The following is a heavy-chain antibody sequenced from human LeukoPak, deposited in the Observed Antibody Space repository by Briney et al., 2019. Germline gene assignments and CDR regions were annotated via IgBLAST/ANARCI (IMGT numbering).Heavy chain of an antibody. V-gene: IGHV3-7*01. J-gene: IGHJ5*02. CDR2: INQDGSDK. Sequence: GGSLRLSRVASGFTFTGHWTSRVRQAPGKGLEWVANINQDGSDKYYVDSVEGRFTISRDNAKNLLYLEMNSLRDEDTAVYYCAPRGPWGQGTLVTVSS. CDR3: APRGP. CDR1: GFTFTGHW.